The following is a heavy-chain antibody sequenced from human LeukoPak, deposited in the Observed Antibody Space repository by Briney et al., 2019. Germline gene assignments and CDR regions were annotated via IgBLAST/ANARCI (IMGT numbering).Heavy chain of an antibody. Sequence: PGGSLRLSCAASGFTFSSYWMSWVRQAPGKGLEWVANIKQDGSEKYYVDSVKGRFTISRDNAKNSLYLQMNSLRAEDTAVYYCANPRDRYSYDKFDYWGQGTLVTVSS. CDR3: ANPRDRYSYDKFDY. J-gene: IGHJ4*02. CDR1: GFTFSSYW. V-gene: IGHV3-7*03. D-gene: IGHD5-18*01. CDR2: IKQDGSEK.